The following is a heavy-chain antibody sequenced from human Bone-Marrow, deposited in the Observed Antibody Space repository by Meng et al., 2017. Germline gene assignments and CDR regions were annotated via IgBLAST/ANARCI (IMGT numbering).Heavy chain of an antibody. Sequence: SEILSLTFAVHGGSFSGYYWSWIRQPPGKGLEWSGEINHSGSTNYKPSLKSRVTISVDTSKNQFSLKLSAVTAVDTAVYYCARLTGGYYYYYGMDVWGQGTTVTVSS. D-gene: IGHD2-8*02. J-gene: IGHJ6*02. CDR3: ARLTGGYYYYYGMDV. CDR2: INHSGST. CDR1: GGSFSGYY. V-gene: IGHV4-34*01.